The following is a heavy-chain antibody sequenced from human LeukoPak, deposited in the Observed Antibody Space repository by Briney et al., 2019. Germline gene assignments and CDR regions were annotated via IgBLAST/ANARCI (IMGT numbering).Heavy chain of an antibody. D-gene: IGHD5-18*01. CDR3: AQIYTYGSSQFDY. CDR1: GFTFSNYE. CDR2: SSSSGSTI. J-gene: IGHJ4*02. Sequence: GGSLRLSCAASGFTFSNYEMNWVRQALGKGLEWVSYSSSSGSTIYYADSVKGRFTISRDNAKNSLYLQMNSLRAEDTAVYYCAQIYTYGSSQFDYWGQGTLVTVSS. V-gene: IGHV3-48*03.